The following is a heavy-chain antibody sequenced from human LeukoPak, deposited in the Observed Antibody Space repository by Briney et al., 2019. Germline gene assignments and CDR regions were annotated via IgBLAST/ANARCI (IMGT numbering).Heavy chain of an antibody. CDR1: GYTFTGYY. D-gene: IGHD2-21*01. CDR3: ARAFQHISPLH. V-gene: IGHV1-2*02. J-gene: IGHJ1*01. CDR2: INPNSGGT. Sequence: ASVKVSCKASGYTFTGYYMHWLRQAPGQRLEWMGWINPNSGGTNYAQKFQGRVTMTRDTSISTAYMDLSGLRSDDTAVYYCARAFQHISPLHWGQGTLVTVSS.